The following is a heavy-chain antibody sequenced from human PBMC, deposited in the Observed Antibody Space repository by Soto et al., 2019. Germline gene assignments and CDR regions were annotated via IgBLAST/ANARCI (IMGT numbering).Heavy chain of an antibody. CDR2: ISSNGGSI. V-gene: IGHV3-64*01. J-gene: IGHJ4*02. CDR1: GFTFSSYA. Sequence: GGSLRLSCAASGFTFSSYAMHWVRQAPGKGLEYVSAISSNGGSIYYGNSVKGRFTISRDNSKNTLYLQMGSLRAEDMAVYYCARLHNYHNDRDVWGQGTQVTVSS. D-gene: IGHD1-1*01. CDR3: ARLHNYHNDRDV.